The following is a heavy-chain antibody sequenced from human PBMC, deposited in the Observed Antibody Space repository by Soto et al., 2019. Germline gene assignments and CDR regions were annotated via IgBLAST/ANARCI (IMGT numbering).Heavy chain of an antibody. CDR1: GGTFSSYG. Sequence: AAVKVSCKASGGTFSSYGISLVRQAPGQGLEWMXGIXXXXGTAXYXXXXXXRVTITADESTSTAYMELSSLRSEDTAVYYCARALYCGGDCYSGFYWGQGTPVTVSS. CDR3: ARALYCGGDCYSGFY. CDR2: IXXXXGTA. V-gene: IGHV1-69*13. J-gene: IGHJ4*02. D-gene: IGHD2-21*02.